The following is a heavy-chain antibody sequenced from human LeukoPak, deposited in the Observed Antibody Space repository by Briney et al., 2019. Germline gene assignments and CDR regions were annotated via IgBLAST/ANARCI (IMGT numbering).Heavy chain of an antibody. V-gene: IGHV4-30-2*01. Sequence: SETLSLTCTVSGGSISSGGYYWSWIRQPPGKGLEWIGYIYHSGSTYYNPSLKSRVTISVDRSKNQFSLKLSSVTAADTAVYYCARWGGVYYDFWSGYPDYWGQGTLVTVSS. J-gene: IGHJ4*02. CDR3: ARWGGVYYDFWSGYPDY. D-gene: IGHD3-3*01. CDR1: GGSISSGGYY. CDR2: IYHSGST.